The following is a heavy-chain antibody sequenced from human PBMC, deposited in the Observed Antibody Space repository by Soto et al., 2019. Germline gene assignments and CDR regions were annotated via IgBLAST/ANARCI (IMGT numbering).Heavy chain of an antibody. D-gene: IGHD5-18*01. V-gene: IGHV3-23*01. CDR1: GFTFSSYA. CDR2: ISGSGGST. Sequence: EVQLLESGGGLVQPGGSLRLSCAASGFTFSSYAMSWVRQAPGKGLEWVSAISGSGGSTYYADSVKGRFTISRDNSKNTLYLQMNSLRAEDTAVYYCATQPSRDGYRYGHKHYYYYGMDVWGQGTTVTVSS. CDR3: ATQPSRDGYRYGHKHYYYYGMDV. J-gene: IGHJ6*02.